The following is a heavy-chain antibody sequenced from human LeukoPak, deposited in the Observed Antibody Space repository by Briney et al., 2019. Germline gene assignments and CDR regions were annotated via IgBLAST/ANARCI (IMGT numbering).Heavy chain of an antibody. V-gene: IGHV4-61*02. Sequence: PSETLSLTCTVSGGSISSSSYYWGWIRQPAGKGRDWIGRSYTRGSTNYNPSLKTRFTMSADTPKNQVSMKLSSVTAADTAVDYCAREQGGSWFGDSRGAFDIWGQGTMVTVSS. J-gene: IGHJ3*02. D-gene: IGHD3-10*01. CDR2: SYTRGST. CDR3: AREQGGSWFGDSRGAFDI. CDR1: GGSISSSSYY.